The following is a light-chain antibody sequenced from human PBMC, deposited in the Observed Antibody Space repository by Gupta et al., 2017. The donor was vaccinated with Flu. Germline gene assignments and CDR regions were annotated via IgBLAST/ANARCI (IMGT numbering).Light chain of an antibody. CDR3: SSYTTSSTWV. CDR1: SSDVGGYNY. CDR2: KVT. Sequence: SITNSGTGASSDVGGYNYVSWYQQTPGKAPKLIIYKVTDRPAGVSNRFSGSKSGNTASLTISGLQAEDEADYYCSSYTTSSTWVFGGGTRLTVL. J-gene: IGLJ3*02. V-gene: IGLV2-14*01.